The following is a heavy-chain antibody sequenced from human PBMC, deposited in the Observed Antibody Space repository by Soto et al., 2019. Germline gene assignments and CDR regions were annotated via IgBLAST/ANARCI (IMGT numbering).Heavy chain of an antibody. D-gene: IGHD3-3*01. J-gene: IGHJ4*02. CDR1: GFTFSSYG. V-gene: IGHV3-33*01. CDR3: AREFWSGPFDY. CDR2: IWSDGSNK. Sequence: QVQLVESGGGVVQPGRSLRLSCAASGFTFSSYGLHWVRQAPGKGLEWVAVIWSDGSNKYYADSVKGRFTISRDNSQNMVYLQMNSLRDEGTAVYYCAREFWSGPFDYWGQGTLGTVSS.